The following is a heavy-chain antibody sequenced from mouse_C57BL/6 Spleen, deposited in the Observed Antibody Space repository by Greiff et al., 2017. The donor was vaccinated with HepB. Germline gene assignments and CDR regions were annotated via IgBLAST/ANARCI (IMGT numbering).Heavy chain of an antibody. J-gene: IGHJ3*01. CDR2: INPNNGGT. CDR3: ARPYYYGSSYEAWFAY. D-gene: IGHD1-1*01. CDR1: GYTFTDYN. Sequence: VQLKQSGPELVKPGASVKIPCKASGYTFTDYNMDWVKQSHGKSLEWIGDINPNNGGTIYNQKFKGKATLTVDKSSSTAYMELRSLTSEDTAVYYCARPYYYGSSYEAWFAYWGQGTLVTVSA. V-gene: IGHV1-18*01.